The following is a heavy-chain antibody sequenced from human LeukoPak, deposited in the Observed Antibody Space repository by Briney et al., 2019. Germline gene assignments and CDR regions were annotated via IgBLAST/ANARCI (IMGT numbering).Heavy chain of an antibody. CDR3: ARGEGTLAGRRWPYSFYYYVDV. Sequence: SETLSLTCVVYGGSFSDYYWTWVRQPPGKGLEWIGEINHGGTTKYNPSLKSRVTISIHTSNNQFSLKLNSVTAADTAVYYRARGEGTLAGRRWPYSFYYYVDVWGKGTTVTVSS. V-gene: IGHV4-34*01. CDR2: INHGGTT. J-gene: IGHJ6*03. CDR1: GGSFSDYY. D-gene: IGHD6-19*01.